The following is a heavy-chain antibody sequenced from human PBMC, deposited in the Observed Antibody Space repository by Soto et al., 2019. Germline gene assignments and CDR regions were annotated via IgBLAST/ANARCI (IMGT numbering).Heavy chain of an antibody. D-gene: IGHD3-22*01. CDR1: GFTFGDSW. V-gene: IGHV3-7*01. J-gene: IGHJ1*01. Sequence: GSLRLSCTASGFTFGDSWMSWVRRAPGKGLEYVANIKQDESEKYYLDSVRGRFTVSRDNAKNSLHLEMNSLRVEDTALYYCAREDESSGYAGTFQNWGQGTLVTVSS. CDR2: IKQDESEK. CDR3: AREDESSGYAGTFQN.